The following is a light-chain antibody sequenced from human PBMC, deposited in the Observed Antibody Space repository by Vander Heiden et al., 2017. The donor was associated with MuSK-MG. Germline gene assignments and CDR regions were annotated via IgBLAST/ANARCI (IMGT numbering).Light chain of an antibody. CDR2: AAS. CDR3: QQDHSTPYI. CDR1: QDITYS. V-gene: IGKV1-NL1*01. J-gene: IGKJ2*01. Sequence: DIQMTQSPSSLSASVGDSVIITCRASQDITYSLAWYQQKPGTAPKVLVAAASRLESGVPSRFNGSGSGTDYTLTISSLQPEDFGTYYCQQDHSTPYIFGQGTNLEIK.